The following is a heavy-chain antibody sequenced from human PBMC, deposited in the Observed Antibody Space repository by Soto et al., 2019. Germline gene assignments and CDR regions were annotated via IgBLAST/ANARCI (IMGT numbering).Heavy chain of an antibody. Sequence: QVQLLQSGAEVKRPGSSVKVSCEASGGTFSSLGFTWVRQAPGQGLEWMGGIIPISGRTTFAQNFQGRVTLSADASKRTIYRAVTTLTCNDTAIYYCATRGNQGRWLEFADSWGQGNLVTVAS. CDR2: IIPISGRT. CDR3: ATRGNQGRWLEFADS. CDR1: GGTFSSLG. J-gene: IGHJ4*02. D-gene: IGHD5-12*01. V-gene: IGHV1-69*01.